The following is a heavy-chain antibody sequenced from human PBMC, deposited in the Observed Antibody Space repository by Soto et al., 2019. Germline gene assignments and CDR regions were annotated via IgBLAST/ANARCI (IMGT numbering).Heavy chain of an antibody. D-gene: IGHD3-10*01. CDR3: ARRTRVLWFGEEKSNWFDP. CDR1: GGSISSSSYY. V-gene: IGHV4-39*01. CDR2: LYYSGST. Sequence: QLQLQESGPGLVKPSETLSLTCTVSGGSISSSSYYWGWIRQPPGKGLEWIGSLYYSGSTYYNPSLKSRVTISVDTSNSHFSLKLSSVTAADTAVYYCARRTRVLWFGEEKSNWFDPWGQGTLVTVSS. J-gene: IGHJ5*02.